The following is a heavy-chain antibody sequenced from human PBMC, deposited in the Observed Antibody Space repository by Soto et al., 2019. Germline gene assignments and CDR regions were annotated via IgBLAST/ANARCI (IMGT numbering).Heavy chain of an antibody. CDR3: AKDSSGNPEEYFQH. V-gene: IGHV3-30*18. D-gene: IGHD2-15*01. J-gene: IGHJ1*01. CDR1: GFTFSSYG. Sequence: QVQLVESGGGVVQPGRSLRLSCAASGFTFSSYGMHWVRQAPGKGLEWVAVISYDGSNKYYADSVKGRFTISRDNSKNTLHLQMNSLRAEDTAVYYCAKDSSGNPEEYFQHWGQGTLVTVSS. CDR2: ISYDGSNK.